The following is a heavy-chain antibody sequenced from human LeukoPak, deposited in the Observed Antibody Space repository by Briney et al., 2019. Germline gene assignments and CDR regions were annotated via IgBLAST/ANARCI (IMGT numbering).Heavy chain of an antibody. D-gene: IGHD2-2*01. Sequence: GASVSVSCKASRYTFTGHYIHWMRQAPGQGLEWMGGIHPKSGDTNYAQKFQGRVTMTRDTSIDTAYMELRSLTSDDTAVYFCARESICGSTSCPCDYWGQGTLVTVSS. V-gene: IGHV1-2*02. CDR1: RYTFTGHY. CDR2: IHPKSGDT. J-gene: IGHJ4*02. CDR3: ARESICGSTSCPCDY.